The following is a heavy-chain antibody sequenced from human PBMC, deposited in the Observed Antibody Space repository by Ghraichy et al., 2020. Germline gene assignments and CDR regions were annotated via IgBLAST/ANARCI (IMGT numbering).Heavy chain of an antibody. J-gene: IGHJ6*02. CDR3: ARVKNYDSSGEDYYYCLDV. CDR2: ISPYFRNT. Sequence: ASVKVSCKSSGYTFIIDAITWVRQVPGQRLEWMGWISPYFRNTTYAQRFQGRVTMTTDTSTSTAYMELTSLRSDDTAVYYCARVKNYDSSGEDYYYCLDVWGQGTTVTVSS. V-gene: IGHV1-18*01. D-gene: IGHD3-22*01. CDR1: GYTFIIDA.